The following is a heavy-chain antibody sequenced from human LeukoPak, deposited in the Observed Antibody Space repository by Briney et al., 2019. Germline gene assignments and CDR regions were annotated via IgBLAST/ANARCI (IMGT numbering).Heavy chain of an antibody. V-gene: IGHV3-66*01. Sequence: GGSLRLSCAASEFSVGSNYMTWVRQAPGKGLEWVSLIYSGGSTYYADSVKGRFTISRDNSKNTLYLQMNSLRAEDTAVYYCARASVTFVGATAFDYWGQGTLVTVSS. D-gene: IGHD1-26*01. J-gene: IGHJ4*02. CDR1: EFSVGSNY. CDR3: ARASVTFVGATAFDY. CDR2: IYSGGST.